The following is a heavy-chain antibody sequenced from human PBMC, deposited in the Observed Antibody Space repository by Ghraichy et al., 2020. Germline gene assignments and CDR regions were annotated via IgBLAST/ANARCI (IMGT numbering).Heavy chain of an antibody. D-gene: IGHD1-14*01. CDR1: GFTFSSYS. V-gene: IGHV3-48*02. CDR2: ISSSSSTI. J-gene: IGHJ6*02. Sequence: GGSLRLSCAASGFTFSSYSMNWVRQAPGKGLEWVSYISSSSSTIYYADSVKGRFTISRDNAKNSLYLQMNSLRDEDTAVYYCARANLTPGRFSDYYYGMDVWGQGTTVTVSS. CDR3: ARANLTPGRFSDYYYGMDV.